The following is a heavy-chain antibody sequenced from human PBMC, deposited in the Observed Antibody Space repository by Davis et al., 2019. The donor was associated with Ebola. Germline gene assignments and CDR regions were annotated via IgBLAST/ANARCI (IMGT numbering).Heavy chain of an antibody. Sequence: PGGSLRPSCVAPGFSSRNYAMHWVRQAPGRGLEWVALILPNDNKDSYADSVKGRFTISRDISKSTLFMEMNSLTAEDTAVYYCAKDGGNQMSTHNWFDTWGQGTLVTVSS. V-gene: IGHV3-30-3*01. CDR1: GFSSRNYA. CDR3: AKDGGNQMSTHNWFDT. D-gene: IGHD3-16*01. CDR2: ILPNDNKD. J-gene: IGHJ5*02.